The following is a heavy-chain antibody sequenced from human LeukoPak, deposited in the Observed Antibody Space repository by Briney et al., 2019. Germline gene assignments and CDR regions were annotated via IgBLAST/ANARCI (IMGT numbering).Heavy chain of an antibody. V-gene: IGHV4-39*07. CDR3: ARGFEGATGVDY. CDR1: GGSISSSSYY. Sequence: SETLSLTCTVSGGSISSSSYYWGCIRQPPGKGPECIGSIYYSGSTYYNPSLKSRVTISVDTSKNQFSLKLSSVTAADTAVYYCARGFEGATGVDYWGQGTLVTVSS. D-gene: IGHD7-27*01. CDR2: IYYSGST. J-gene: IGHJ4*02.